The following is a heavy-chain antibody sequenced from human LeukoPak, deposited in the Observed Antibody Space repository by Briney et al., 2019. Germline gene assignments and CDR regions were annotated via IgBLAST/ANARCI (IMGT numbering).Heavy chain of an antibody. D-gene: IGHD3-22*01. CDR2: INWNGGST. CDR1: GFTVDNYG. Sequence: GGSLRLSCAASGFTVDNYGMSWVRQSPGKGLEWVSGINWNGGSTGYADSVKGRFTISRDNAKNSLYLQMNSLRAEDTALYYCARKYYYDSSGYYLYYFDYWGQGTLVTVSS. CDR3: ARKYYYDSSGYYLYYFDY. J-gene: IGHJ4*02. V-gene: IGHV3-20*04.